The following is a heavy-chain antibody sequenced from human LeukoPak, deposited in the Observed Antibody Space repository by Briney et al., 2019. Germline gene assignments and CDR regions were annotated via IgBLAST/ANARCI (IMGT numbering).Heavy chain of an antibody. CDR1: GFTFSSYA. Sequence: GGSLRLSCAASGFTFSSYAMSWVRQAPGKGLEWVSAISGSGGSTYYADSVKGRFTISRDNSKNTLYPQMNSLRAEDTAVYYCAKLINYCGSGSYWYFDLWGRGTLVTVSS. D-gene: IGHD3-10*01. V-gene: IGHV3-23*01. CDR3: AKLINYCGSGSYWYFDL. CDR2: ISGSGGST. J-gene: IGHJ2*01.